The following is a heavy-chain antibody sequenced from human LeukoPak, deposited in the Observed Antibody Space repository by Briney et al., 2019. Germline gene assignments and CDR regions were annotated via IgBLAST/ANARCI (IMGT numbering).Heavy chain of an antibody. CDR2: IYTSGST. J-gene: IGHJ4*02. Sequence: SQTLSLTCTVSGGSISSGSYYWSWIRQPAGKGLEWIGRIYTSGSTSYNPSLKSRVTISVDTAKNQFSLKLSSVTAADTAVYYCARDEYCSGGSCYVGFDYWGQGTLVTVSS. CDR1: GGSISSGSYY. CDR3: ARDEYCSGGSCYVGFDY. D-gene: IGHD2-15*01. V-gene: IGHV4-61*02.